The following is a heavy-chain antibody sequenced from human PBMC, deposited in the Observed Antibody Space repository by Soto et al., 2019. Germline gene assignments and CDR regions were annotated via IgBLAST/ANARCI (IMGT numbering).Heavy chain of an antibody. D-gene: IGHD3-22*01. V-gene: IGHV5-10-1*01. J-gene: IGHJ4*02. CDR3: ARNGGPNYVSSGYHYAIDY. CDR1: GYSFPNNW. CDR2: IDLTDSYT. Sequence: GESLKISCKGSGYSFPNNWITWVRQMPGKGLEWMGRIDLTDSYTSYSPSFQGHVSFSADKSINTAYLQWSSLRASDTAMYYCARNGGPNYVSSGYHYAIDYWGQGTPVTVSS.